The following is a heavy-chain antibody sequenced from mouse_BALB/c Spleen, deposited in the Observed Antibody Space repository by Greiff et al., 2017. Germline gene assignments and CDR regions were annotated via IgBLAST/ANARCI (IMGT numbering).Heavy chain of an antibody. Sequence: EVQLQQSGPELVKPGASVKMSCKASGYTFTSYVMHWVKQKPGQGLEWIGYINPYNDGTKYNEKFKGKATLTSDKSSSTAYMELSSLTYEDSAVYYCARTSYGNYWYFDVWGAGTTVTVSS. CDR3: ARTSYGNYWYFDV. D-gene: IGHD2-10*01. V-gene: IGHV1-14*01. CDR1: GYTFTSYV. CDR2: INPYNDGT. J-gene: IGHJ1*01.